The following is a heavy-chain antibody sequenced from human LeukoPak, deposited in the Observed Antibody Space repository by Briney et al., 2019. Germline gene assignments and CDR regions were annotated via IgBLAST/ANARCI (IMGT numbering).Heavy chain of an antibody. D-gene: IGHD6-13*01. J-gene: IGHJ6*04. CDR2: FSRSSSYI. Sequence: GGSLRLSCAASVFTFRSYSVYCVCEAPGRGLEGVSSFSRSSSYIYYADSVKGRFTNSRDNAKNSLYLQMNSLRAEDTAVYYCARRRESSWDVWGEGTAVTVSS. CDR3: ARRRESSWDV. CDR1: VFTFRSYS. V-gene: IGHV3-21*01.